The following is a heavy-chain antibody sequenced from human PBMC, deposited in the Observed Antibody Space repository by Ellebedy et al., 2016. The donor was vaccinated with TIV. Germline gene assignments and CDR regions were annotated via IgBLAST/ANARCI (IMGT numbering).Heavy chain of an antibody. Sequence: GESLKISCAASGFTFSNSAMSWVRQVPGKGPEWVSAIGASGGSAYYADSVKGRFTISRDNSKYTLYLQMNSLRAEDTAVYYCAKGTYYYTSGTYLAFDYWGQGTLVTVSS. CDR3: AKGTYYYTSGTYLAFDY. V-gene: IGHV3-23*01. CDR2: IGASGGSA. J-gene: IGHJ4*02. CDR1: GFTFSNSA. D-gene: IGHD3-10*01.